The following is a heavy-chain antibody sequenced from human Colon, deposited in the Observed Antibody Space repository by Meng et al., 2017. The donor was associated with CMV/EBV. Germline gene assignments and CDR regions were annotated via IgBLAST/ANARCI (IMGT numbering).Heavy chain of an antibody. J-gene: IGHJ6*02. D-gene: IGHD3-16*02. CDR2: IYYSGST. V-gene: IGHV4-59*11. CDR1: GFTFSNHK. CDR3: ARDNGDYYYGMDV. Sequence: GSLRLSCAGSGFTFSNHKMNWVRQAPGKGLEWIGYIYYSGSTRYNPSLEGRVDISIDTSRKHFSLKMRSVTAADTATYYCARDNGDYYYGMDVWGQGTTVTVSS.